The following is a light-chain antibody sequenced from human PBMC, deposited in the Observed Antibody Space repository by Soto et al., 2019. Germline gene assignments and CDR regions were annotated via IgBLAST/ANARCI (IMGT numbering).Light chain of an antibody. Sequence: DIQLTQSPSFLSASVGDRVTITCRASQGISSYLAWYQQKPGKAPKLLIYAASTLQSGVPSNFSGSGSGTEFTLTISSLEPEDFASYYFQHRVTFGPGTKVDIK. V-gene: IGKV1-9*01. CDR1: QGISSY. J-gene: IGKJ3*01. CDR2: AAS. CDR3: QHRVT.